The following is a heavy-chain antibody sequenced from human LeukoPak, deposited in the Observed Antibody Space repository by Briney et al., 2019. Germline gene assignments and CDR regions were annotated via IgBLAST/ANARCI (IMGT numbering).Heavy chain of an antibody. CDR2: IKEDGTET. CDR3: AKEGRSLQTY. J-gene: IGHJ4*02. CDR1: GFMFSSNW. V-gene: IGHV3-7*03. D-gene: IGHD5-24*01. Sequence: GGSLRLSCAASGFMFSSNWMSWVRLAPGKGLEWVANIKEDGTETYYVDSVKGRFTISRGNAKNSLYLQMNSLRVEDTAVYYCAKEGRSLQTYWGQGTLVSVSS.